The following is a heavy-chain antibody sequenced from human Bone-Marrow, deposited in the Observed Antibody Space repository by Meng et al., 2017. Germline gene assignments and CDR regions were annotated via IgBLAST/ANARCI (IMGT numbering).Heavy chain of an antibody. CDR1: GGTFSDYY. D-gene: IGHD5-18*01. J-gene: IGHJ4*02. V-gene: IGHV4-34*01. CDR3: ARQGDTAMATFDY. Sequence: QVHLQQWGAGLLKPSEPLSLTCAVYGGTFSDYYWSWIRQPPGKGLEWIGEINHSGGTKYTPSLESRVTISIDTSKNQFSLKLSSVTAADTAIYYCARQGDTAMATFDYWGQGTLVTVSS. CDR2: INHSGGT.